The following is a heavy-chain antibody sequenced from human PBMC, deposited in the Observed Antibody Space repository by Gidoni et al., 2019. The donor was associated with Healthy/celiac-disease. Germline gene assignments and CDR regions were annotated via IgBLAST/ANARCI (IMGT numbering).Heavy chain of an antibody. J-gene: IGHJ4*02. CDR1: GYTFTSYA. Sequence: QVQLVQSGAEVKKPGASVKVSCKASGYTFTSYAMHWVRQAPGQRLEWMGWINAGNGNTKYSQKFQGRVTITRDTSASTAYMELSSLRSEDTAVYYCARDPDYGDYEYYFDYWGQGTLVTVSS. CDR2: INAGNGNT. D-gene: IGHD4-17*01. CDR3: ARDPDYGDYEYYFDY. V-gene: IGHV1-3*01.